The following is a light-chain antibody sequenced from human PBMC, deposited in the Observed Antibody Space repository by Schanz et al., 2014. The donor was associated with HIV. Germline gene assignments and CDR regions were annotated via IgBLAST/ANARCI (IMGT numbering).Light chain of an antibody. CDR1: SSDIGDTDNH. V-gene: IGLV2-8*01. J-gene: IGLJ1*01. CDR2: AVS. Sequence: QSALTQPPSASGSPGQSVTISCTGTSSDIGDTDNHVSWYQQHPGKAPKLLLYAVSQRPSGVPGRFSGSKSGNTASLTVSGLQAEDEADYFCCSYAGSTTLYVFGSGTKLTVL. CDR3: CSYAGSTTLYV.